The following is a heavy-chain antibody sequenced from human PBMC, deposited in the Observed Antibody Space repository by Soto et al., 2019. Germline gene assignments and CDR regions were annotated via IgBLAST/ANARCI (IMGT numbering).Heavy chain of an antibody. CDR2: IGTRGNTK. CDR3: ARDGTEYYGEYYDY. V-gene: IGHV3-11*01. D-gene: IGHD4-17*01. Sequence: GGSLRLSCATCGFTFSDYYMSWIRQAPGKGLEWVSYIGTRGNTKYHADSVRGRFTISRDNAKNSLYLQMNSLRADDTAVYYCARDGTEYYGEYYDYWGQGIPVTVSS. J-gene: IGHJ4*02. CDR1: GFTFSDYY.